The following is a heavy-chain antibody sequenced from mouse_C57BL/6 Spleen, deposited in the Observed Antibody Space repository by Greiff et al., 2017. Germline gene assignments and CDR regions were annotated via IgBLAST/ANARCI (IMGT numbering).Heavy chain of an antibody. V-gene: IGHV3-6*01. Sequence: EVKLMESGPGLVKPSQSLSLTCSVTGYSITSGYYWNWIRQFPGNKLEWMGYISYDGSNNYNPSLKNRISITRDTSKNQFFLKLNSVTTEDTATYYCARKAYYSNYWYFDVWGTGTTVTVSS. J-gene: IGHJ1*03. CDR3: ARKAYYSNYWYFDV. CDR1: GYSITSGYY. CDR2: ISYDGSN. D-gene: IGHD2-5*01.